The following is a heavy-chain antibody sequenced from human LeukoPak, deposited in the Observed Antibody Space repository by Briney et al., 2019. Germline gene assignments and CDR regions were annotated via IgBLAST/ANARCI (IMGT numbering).Heavy chain of an antibody. CDR1: GFTFSSYW. CDR3: ASLIASRADDY. V-gene: IGHV3-74*01. J-gene: IGHJ4*02. CDR2: IKPDGSST. Sequence: PGGSLRLSCVASGFTFSSYWMHWVRQAPGKGLVWVSRIKPDGSSTSYADSVKGRFTSSRDNAKDTLYLQMNSLRAEDTAVYYCASLIASRADDYWSQGTLVTVSS. D-gene: IGHD2/OR15-2a*01.